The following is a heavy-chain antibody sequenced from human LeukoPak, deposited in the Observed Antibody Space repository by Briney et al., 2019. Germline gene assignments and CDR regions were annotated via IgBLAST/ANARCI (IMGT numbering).Heavy chain of an antibody. D-gene: IGHD5-18*01. CDR1: GYSISRGYY. Sequence: SETLSLTCSVSGYSISRGYYWGWIRQPPGKGLEWIGRIYHSGSTYYNPSLKSRVTISVATSKNQSSLQLSSVTAADTAAYYCARALRGYNSGSDSWGQGTLVTVSS. J-gene: IGHJ5*01. CDR2: IYHSGST. V-gene: IGHV4-38-2*02. CDR3: ARALRGYNSGSDS.